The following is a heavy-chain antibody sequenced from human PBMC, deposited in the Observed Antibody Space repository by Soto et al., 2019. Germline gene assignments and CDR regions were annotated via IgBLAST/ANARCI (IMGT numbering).Heavy chain of an antibody. V-gene: IGHV1-69*13. CDR1: GGTFSSYA. CDR2: IIPIFGTA. Sequence: ASVKVSCKASGGTFSSYAISWVRQAPGQGLEWMGGIIPIFGTANYAQKFQGRVTITADESTSAAYMELSSLRSEDTAVYYCARAYCSGGSCYPSGAFDIWGQGTMVTVSS. D-gene: IGHD2-15*01. J-gene: IGHJ3*02. CDR3: ARAYCSGGSCYPSGAFDI.